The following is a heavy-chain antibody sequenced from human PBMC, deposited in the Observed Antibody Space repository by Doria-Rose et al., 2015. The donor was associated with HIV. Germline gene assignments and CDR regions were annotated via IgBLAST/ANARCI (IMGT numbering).Heavy chain of an antibody. CDR1: GGTFSSYT. Sequence: KPGSSVKVSCKASGGTFSSYTISWVRLAPGQGLEWMGGIITLFGITIYAQRFQGRVTITADKITNTAYMELSSLTSEDTAVYYCARVSELRDRYYGMDVWGQGTTVTVSS. J-gene: IGHJ6*02. CDR2: IITLFGIT. D-gene: IGHD1-7*01. CDR3: ARVSELRDRYYGMDV. V-gene: IGHV1-69*17.